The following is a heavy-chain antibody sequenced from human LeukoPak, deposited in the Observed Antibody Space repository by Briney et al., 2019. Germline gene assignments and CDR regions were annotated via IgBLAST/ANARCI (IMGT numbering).Heavy chain of an antibody. J-gene: IGHJ4*02. D-gene: IGHD2-2*01. Sequence: ASVKVSCKASGYTFTGYYMHWVRQAPGQGLEWMGWINPNSGGTNYAQKFQGRVTMTRDTSISTAYMELGRLRSDDTAVYYCARDRTKYCRSTSCPLDYWGQGTLVTVSS. V-gene: IGHV1-2*02. CDR2: INPNSGGT. CDR3: ARDRTKYCRSTSCPLDY. CDR1: GYTFTGYY.